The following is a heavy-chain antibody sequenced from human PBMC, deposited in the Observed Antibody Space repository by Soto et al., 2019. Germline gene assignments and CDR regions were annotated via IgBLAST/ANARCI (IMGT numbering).Heavy chain of an antibody. CDR3: AREYYSSSFDN. V-gene: IGHV1-3*01. D-gene: IGHD2-2*01. J-gene: IGHJ4*02. Sequence: QVQSVQSGAEVKKPGASVKVSCKASGYTIISYAIHWVRQAPGQRLEWMGCINAGNDNTQYSQKFQGRVTITRDTSASTANMELSSLRSEDTAMYYCAREYYSSSFDNWGQGTLVTVSS. CDR2: INAGNDNT. CDR1: GYTIISYA.